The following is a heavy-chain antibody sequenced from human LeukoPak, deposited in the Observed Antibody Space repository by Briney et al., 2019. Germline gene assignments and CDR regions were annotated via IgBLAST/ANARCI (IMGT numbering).Heavy chain of an antibody. J-gene: IGHJ4*02. CDR1: GFTFTNAW. D-gene: IGHD3-10*01. CDR3: TADLGTYYHGSQRLIPIDY. V-gene: IGHV3-15*01. CDR2: IKSKTDGETT. Sequence: GGSLRLSCVDSGFTFTNAWMSWVRQAPGKGLEWIGRIKSKTDGETTNYAEPVRGRFTISRDDSKSAVYLQMNSLKIEDTAVYYCTADLGTYYHGSQRLIPIDYWGQGTLVTVSS.